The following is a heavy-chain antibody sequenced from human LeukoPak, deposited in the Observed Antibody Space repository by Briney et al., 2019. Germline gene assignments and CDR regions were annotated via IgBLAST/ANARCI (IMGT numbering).Heavy chain of an antibody. CDR1: GFTVSSNY. Sequence: GVLRLSCAASGFTVSSNYMSWVRQAPGKGLEWVSVIYSGGSTYYADSVKGRFTISRDNSKNTLYLQMNSLRAEDTAVYYCARVGEYSSGWYGGVDYWGQGTLVTVSS. CDR3: ARVGEYSSGWYGGVDY. V-gene: IGHV3-53*01. D-gene: IGHD6-19*01. J-gene: IGHJ4*02. CDR2: IYSGGST.